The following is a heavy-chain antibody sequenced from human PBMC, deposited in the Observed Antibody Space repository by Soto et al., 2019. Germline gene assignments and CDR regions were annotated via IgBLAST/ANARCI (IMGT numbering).Heavy chain of an antibody. V-gene: IGHV4-59*04. CDR3: ARHPGYGLYYFDY. CDR2: IYHGGST. CDR1: GGSISNYS. D-gene: IGHD5-18*01. Sequence: PSETLSLTCTVSGGSISNYSWSWIRQPPGKGLECIGYIYHGGSTYYNPSLKSRVTISVDTSKSQFSLKLSSVTAADTAVYYCARHPGYGLYYFDYWGQGTLVTVSS. J-gene: IGHJ4*02.